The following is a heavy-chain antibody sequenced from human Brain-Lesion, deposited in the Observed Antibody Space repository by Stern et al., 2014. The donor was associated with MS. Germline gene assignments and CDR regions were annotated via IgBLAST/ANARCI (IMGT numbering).Heavy chain of an antibody. CDR3: AGEEDIRYCSGGSCTGNWFDP. V-gene: IGHV4-39*01. Sequence: VQLVESGPGLVKPSETLSLTCTVAGGSVSSTSYAWAWIRQPPGKGLEWIGTIYYSGNTYYSPSLKSRLTLSLATSQKQFLLQLSSVTAADTAVYYCAGEEDIRYCSGGSCTGNWFDPWGQGTLVTVSS. CDR1: GGSVSSTSYA. D-gene: IGHD2-15*01. J-gene: IGHJ5*02. CDR2: IYYSGNT.